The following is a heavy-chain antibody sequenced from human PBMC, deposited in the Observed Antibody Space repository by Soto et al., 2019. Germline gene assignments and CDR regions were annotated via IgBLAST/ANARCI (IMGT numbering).Heavy chain of an antibody. D-gene: IGHD5-12*01. J-gene: IGHJ6*02. CDR3: ARDVDSGYESPNYNYYGMAV. Sequence: SVKVSCKASGGSFSNYAISWVRRAPGQGLEWMGAIIPIFGVPNYAQNFRGRVTITADDSTSTAYMELSSLTSEDTATYFCARDVDSGYESPNYNYYGMAVWGQGTTVTSP. CDR2: IIPIFGVP. CDR1: GGSFSNYA. V-gene: IGHV1-69*13.